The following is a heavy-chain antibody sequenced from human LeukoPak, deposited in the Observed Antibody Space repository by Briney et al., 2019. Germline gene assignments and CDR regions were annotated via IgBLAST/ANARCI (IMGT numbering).Heavy chain of an antibody. CDR2: TIPIFGTA. CDR3: ASEVSYGGNPQHWFDP. Sequence: ASVKVSCKASGYTFTGYYMHWVRQAPGQGLEWMGGTIPIFGTANYAQKFQGRVTITADESTSTAYMELSSLRSEDTAVYYCASEVSYGGNPQHWFDPWGQGTLVTVSS. J-gene: IGHJ5*02. D-gene: IGHD4-23*01. CDR1: GYTFTGYY. V-gene: IGHV1-69*13.